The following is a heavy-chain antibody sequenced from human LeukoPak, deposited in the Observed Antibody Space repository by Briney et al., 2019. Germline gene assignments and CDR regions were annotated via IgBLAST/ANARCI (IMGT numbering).Heavy chain of an antibody. V-gene: IGHV4-34*01. CDR3: ARGRSYSSSSYFDY. Sequence: SETLSLTCAVYGGSFSGYYWSWLRQPPGKGLEWIGEINHSGSTNYNPSLKSRVTISVDTSKNQFSLKLSSVTAADTAVYYCARGRSYSSSSYFDYWGQGTLVTVSS. D-gene: IGHD6-6*01. CDR1: GGSFSGYY. CDR2: INHSGST. J-gene: IGHJ4*02.